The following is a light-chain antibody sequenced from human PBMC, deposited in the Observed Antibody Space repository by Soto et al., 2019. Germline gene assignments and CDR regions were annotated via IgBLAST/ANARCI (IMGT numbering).Light chain of an antibody. CDR3: SAYAGRGTVV. J-gene: IGLJ3*02. CDR1: SNDVGRYNL. CDR2: DAT. Sequence: QSVLTQPASVSGSPEQSITISCTGTSNDVGRYNLVSWYQQHAAKATNVMNNDATKRPAGVSSRFSGSKSGNTASLTIWGLQAEDEADYCCSAYAGRGTVVFGGGTKLTVL. V-gene: IGLV2-23*01.